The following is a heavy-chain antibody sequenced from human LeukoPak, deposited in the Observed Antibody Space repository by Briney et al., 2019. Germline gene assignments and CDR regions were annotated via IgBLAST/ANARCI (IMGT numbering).Heavy chain of an antibody. CDR1: GGTFSSYV. CDR2: IIPVFGIA. V-gene: IGHV1-69*04. Sequence: SVKVSCKASGGTFSSYVISWVRQAPGQGLEWMGRIIPVFGIADYAQKFQGRVTITADISTSTAYMELSSLRSEDTAVYYCARAYDSSGYYSRYWGQGTLVTVSS. CDR3: ARAYDSSGYYSRY. J-gene: IGHJ4*02. D-gene: IGHD3-22*01.